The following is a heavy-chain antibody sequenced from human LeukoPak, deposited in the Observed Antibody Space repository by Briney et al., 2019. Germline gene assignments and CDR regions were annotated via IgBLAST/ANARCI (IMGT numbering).Heavy chain of an antibody. J-gene: IGHJ5*02. CDR1: GITISSNH. CDR3: ARFYGVPGGWFDP. D-gene: IGHD4-17*01. Sequence: GGSLRLSCAASGITISSNHMSWVRQAPGKGLEWVSVIYDGGSTYYTDSVKGRFTISRDNSKNTLYLQMNSLRAEDTAVYYCARFYGVPGGWFDPWGQGTLVTVSS. V-gene: IGHV3-66*01. CDR2: IYDGGST.